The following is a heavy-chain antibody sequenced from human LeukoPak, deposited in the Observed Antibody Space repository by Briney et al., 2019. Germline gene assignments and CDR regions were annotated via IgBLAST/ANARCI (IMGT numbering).Heavy chain of an antibody. Sequence: GGSLRLSCAASGFTFSSYAMSWVRQAPGKGLEWVSAISSSGGSTYYADSVKGRFTISRDNAKNSLYLQMNSLRAEDTALYYCARDGYMVRGVLPRDYWGQGTLVTVSS. CDR1: GFTFSSYA. CDR3: ARDGYMVRGVLPRDY. V-gene: IGHV3-23*01. CDR2: ISSSGGST. J-gene: IGHJ4*02. D-gene: IGHD3-10*01.